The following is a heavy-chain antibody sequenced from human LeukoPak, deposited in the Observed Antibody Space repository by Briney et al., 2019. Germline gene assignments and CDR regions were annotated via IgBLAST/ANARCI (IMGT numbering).Heavy chain of an antibody. CDR1: GFTFSSYA. CDR3: ARGYCSSTSCSPPSP. Sequence: GGSLRLSCAASGFTFSSYAMSWVRQAPGKGLEWVSAISGSGGSTYYADSVKGRFTISRDNSKNTLFLQMNSLRAEDTAVYYCARGYCSSTSCSPPSPWGQGTLVTVSS. D-gene: IGHD2-2*01. J-gene: IGHJ5*02. V-gene: IGHV3-23*01. CDR2: ISGSGGST.